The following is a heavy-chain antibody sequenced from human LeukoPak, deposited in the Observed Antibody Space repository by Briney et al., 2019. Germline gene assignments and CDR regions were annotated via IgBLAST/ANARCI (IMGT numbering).Heavy chain of an antibody. CDR2: ISGSGGST. J-gene: IGHJ1*01. Sequence: GGSLRLSCAASGFTFISYSMNWVRQAPGKGLEWVSAISGSGGSTYYADSVKGRFTISRDNSKNTLYLQMNSLRAEDTAVYYCAKEGSGYSFQHWGQGTLVTVSS. V-gene: IGHV3-23*01. CDR3: AKEGSGYSFQH. D-gene: IGHD3-22*01. CDR1: GFTFISYS.